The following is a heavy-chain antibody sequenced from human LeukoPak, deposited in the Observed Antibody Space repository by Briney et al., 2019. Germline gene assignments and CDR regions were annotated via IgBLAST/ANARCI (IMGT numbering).Heavy chain of an antibody. Sequence: SETLSLTCTVSGGSISSSSYYWGWIRQPPGKGLEWIGSIYYSGSTYYNPSLKSRVTISVDTSKNQFSLKLSSVTAADTAVYYCARSVLSGSYPIDYWVREPWSPSPQ. D-gene: IGHD1-26*01. V-gene: IGHV4-39*01. CDR1: GGSISSSSYY. CDR2: IYYSGST. J-gene: IGHJ4*02. CDR3: ARSVLSGSYPIDY.